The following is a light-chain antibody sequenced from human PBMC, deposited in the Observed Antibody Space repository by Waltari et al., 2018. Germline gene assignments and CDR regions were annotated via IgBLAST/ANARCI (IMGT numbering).Light chain of an antibody. J-gene: IGKJ1*01. V-gene: IGKV3-20*01. CDR3: QKYGTLPAT. CDR1: QSVSRT. CDR2: DAS. Sequence: EIVLTQSPGTLSLSPGERATLSCRASQSVSRTLAWYQQKPGQAPRLLIYDASSRATGIPDRLSGRGSGTDFSLTISRLEPEDFAVYYCQKYGTLPATFGQGTKVEIK.